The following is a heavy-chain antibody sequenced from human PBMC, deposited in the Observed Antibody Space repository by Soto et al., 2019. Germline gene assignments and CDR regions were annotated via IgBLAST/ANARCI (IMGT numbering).Heavy chain of an antibody. Sequence: ASVKVSCKASGYTFTSYDINWVRQATGQGLEWMGWMNPNSGNTGYAQKFQGRVTMTRNTSISTAYMELSGLRSEDTAVYYCARGRSDFWSGYLNYYYMDVWGKGTTVTVSS. D-gene: IGHD3-3*01. CDR2: MNPNSGNT. V-gene: IGHV1-8*01. CDR1: GYTFTSYD. CDR3: ARGRSDFWSGYLNYYYMDV. J-gene: IGHJ6*03.